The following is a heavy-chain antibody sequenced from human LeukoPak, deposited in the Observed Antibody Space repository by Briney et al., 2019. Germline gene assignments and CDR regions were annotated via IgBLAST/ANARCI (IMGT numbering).Heavy chain of an antibody. J-gene: IGHJ4*02. D-gene: IGHD2-2*01. CDR1: GGSISSSSYY. CDR2: IYYSGST. V-gene: IGHV4-39*01. CDR3: ARQEYQLLPIDY. Sequence: PSETLSLTCTVSGGSISSSSYYWGWIRQPPGKGLEWIGSIYYSGSTYYNPSLKSRVTISVDTSKNQFSLKLSSVTAADTAVYYCARQEYQLLPIDYWGQGTLVTVSS.